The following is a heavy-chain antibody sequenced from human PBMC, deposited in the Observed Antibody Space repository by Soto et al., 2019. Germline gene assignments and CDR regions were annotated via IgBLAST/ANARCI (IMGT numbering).Heavy chain of an antibody. CDR2: VSPDHGNA. CDR1: GYTFTDYD. J-gene: IGHJ4*02. Sequence: QVRVVQSGAEVKKPGASVKVSCKTSGYTFTDYDINWVRQAPGQGLEWMGWVSPDHGNAGYAQQFQGRVTMTSDTSISTVFMELTNLRSEDTAVYYCAVTTRYWGQGTKVTVSS. D-gene: IGHD4-17*01. CDR3: AVTTRY. V-gene: IGHV1-8*01.